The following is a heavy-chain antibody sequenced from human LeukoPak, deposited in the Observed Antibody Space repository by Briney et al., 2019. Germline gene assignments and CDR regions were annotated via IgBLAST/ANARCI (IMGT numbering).Heavy chain of an antibody. CDR2: ISGSGGST. D-gene: IGHD2-2*01. V-gene: IGHV3-23*01. J-gene: IGHJ5*02. CDR1: GFTFSSYA. CDR3: ARILGYCSSTSCYSKATNPYNWFDP. Sequence: GGSLRLSCAASGFTFSSYAMSWVRQAPGKGLEWVSAISGSGGSTYYADSVKGRFTISRDNSKNTLYLQMNSLRAEDTAVYYCARILGYCSSTSCYSKATNPYNWFDPWGQGTLVTVSS.